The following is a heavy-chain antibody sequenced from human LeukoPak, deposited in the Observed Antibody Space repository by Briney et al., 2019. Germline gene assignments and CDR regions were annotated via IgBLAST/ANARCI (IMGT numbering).Heavy chain of an antibody. D-gene: IGHD5-24*01. V-gene: IGHV1-69*06. CDR3: ARDLGDGYKRHFDY. Sequence: SVKVSCTASGGTFSSYDISWVRQAPGQGLEWMGGIMPMFGTANYAQKFQGRVTITADKSTSTAYMELSSLRSEDTAVYYCARDLGDGYKRHFDYWGQGTLVTVSS. CDR1: GGTFSSYD. CDR2: IMPMFGTA. J-gene: IGHJ4*02.